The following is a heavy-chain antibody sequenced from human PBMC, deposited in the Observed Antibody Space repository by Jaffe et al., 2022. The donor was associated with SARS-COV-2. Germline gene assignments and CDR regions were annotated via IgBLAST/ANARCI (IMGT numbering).Heavy chain of an antibody. CDR2: IYTSGST. CDR1: GGSISSGSYY. D-gene: IGHD5-18*01. CDR3: ARVAALDKDPGYSYGYGMDV. V-gene: IGHV4-61*02. J-gene: IGHJ6*02. Sequence: QVQLQESGPGLVKPSQTLSLTCTVSGGSISSGSYYWSWIRQPAGKGLEWIGRIYTSGSTNYNPSLKSRVTISVDTSKNQFSLKLSSVTAADTAVYYCARVAALDKDPGYSYGYGMDVWGQGTTVTVSS.